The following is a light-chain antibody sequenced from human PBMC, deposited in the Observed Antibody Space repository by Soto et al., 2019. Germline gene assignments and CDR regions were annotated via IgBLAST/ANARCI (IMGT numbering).Light chain of an antibody. CDR2: DTS. CDR3: QQYNNWPRT. J-gene: IGKJ1*01. Sequence: EILMTQSPATLSVSPGERATLSCRASQSVNINLAWYQQKPGQAPRLLIYDTSTRATGIPARFSGSGSGTEFTLIISSLQSEDFAIYYCQQYNNWPRTFGQGTEVEIK. V-gene: IGKV3-15*01. CDR1: QSVNIN.